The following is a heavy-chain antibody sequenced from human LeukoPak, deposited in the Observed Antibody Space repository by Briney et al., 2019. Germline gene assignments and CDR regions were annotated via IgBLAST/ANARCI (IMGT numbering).Heavy chain of an antibody. D-gene: IGHD5-24*01. CDR3: ATYNVDSSETSDGMDV. CDR1: GGTFSSYG. V-gene: IGHV1-69*04. CDR2: IIPILGIA. Sequence: GASVKVSCKASGGTFSSYGFVWLRQAPGQGLEWMGRIIPILGIADYAQKVQGRVTITADRSTSTAYMELSSLRSEDTAVYYCATYNVDSSETSDGMDVWGQGTTVTVSS. J-gene: IGHJ6*02.